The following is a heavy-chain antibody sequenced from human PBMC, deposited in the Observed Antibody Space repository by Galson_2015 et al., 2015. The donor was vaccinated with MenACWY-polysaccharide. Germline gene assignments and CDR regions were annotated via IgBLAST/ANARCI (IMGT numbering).Heavy chain of an antibody. Sequence: SVKVSCKASGNTLTSNYIHWVRQAPGQGLEWMGVIKFSGGSTTYAQKFQGRVTRTRETSTSTVYMELSSLRSEDTAVYFCAGGVAAYWGQGTLVTVSS. CDR2: IKFSGGST. CDR1: GNTLTSNY. CDR3: AGGVAAY. D-gene: IGHD2-15*01. V-gene: IGHV1-46*01. J-gene: IGHJ4*02.